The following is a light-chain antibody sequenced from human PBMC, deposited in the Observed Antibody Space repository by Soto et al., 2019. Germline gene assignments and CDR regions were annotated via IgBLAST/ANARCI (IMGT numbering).Light chain of an antibody. Sequence: EIVLTQAPGTLSLSPGERATLSCRASQSVSSSYVAWYQQKPGQAPRLLIYGASSRATGIPDRFSGSGSGSDFTPTISRLEHEDFAGYYCHQYGISPPLSFGGGTKVEMK. J-gene: IGKJ4*01. CDR3: HQYGISPPLS. CDR2: GAS. CDR1: QSVSSSY. V-gene: IGKV3-20*01.